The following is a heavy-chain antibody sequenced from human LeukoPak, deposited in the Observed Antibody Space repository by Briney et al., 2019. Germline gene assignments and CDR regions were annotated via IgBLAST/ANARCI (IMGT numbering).Heavy chain of an antibody. CDR1: GFTVSSNY. CDR2: IYSGGST. V-gene: IGHV3-53*01. Sequence: GGSPRLSCAASGFTVSSNYMSWVRQAPGKGLEWVSVIYSGGSTYYADSVKGRFTISRDNSKNTLYLQMNSLRAEDTAVYYCARDLVGYCSGGSCYRPYYYYGMDVWGQGTTVTVSS. J-gene: IGHJ6*02. D-gene: IGHD2-15*01. CDR3: ARDLVGYCSGGSCYRPYYYYGMDV.